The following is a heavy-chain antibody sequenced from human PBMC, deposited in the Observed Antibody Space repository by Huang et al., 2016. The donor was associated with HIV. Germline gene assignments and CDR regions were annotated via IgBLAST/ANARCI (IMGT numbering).Heavy chain of an antibody. CDR1: GFSISSYW. Sequence: EVQLVESGGGLVQPGGSLRLSCAASGFSISSYWMNWVRQAPGKGLVWVSRINSDGSSTSYADSVKGRFTISRDNAKNTLYLQMNSLIAEDTAVYYCARDPRIQSWLNFFDYWGQGTLVSVSS. J-gene: IGHJ4*02. D-gene: IGHD3-22*01. V-gene: IGHV3-74*01. CDR3: ARDPRIQSWLNFFDY. CDR2: INSDGSST.